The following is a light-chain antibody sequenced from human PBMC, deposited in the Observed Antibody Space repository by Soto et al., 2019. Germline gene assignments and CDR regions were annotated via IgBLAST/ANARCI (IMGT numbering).Light chain of an antibody. CDR1: QSVSYN. CDR2: GAF. V-gene: IGKV3D-15*01. Sequence: EIVMTQSPATLSVSPGETATLSCRASQSVSYNLAWYQQKPGQGPRLLIYGAFTSATGIPARFSGSGSGTEFTLTIISMQSEDFAVDYCQQYKNWPPLTFGGGTKVEIK. CDR3: QQYKNWPPLT. J-gene: IGKJ4*02.